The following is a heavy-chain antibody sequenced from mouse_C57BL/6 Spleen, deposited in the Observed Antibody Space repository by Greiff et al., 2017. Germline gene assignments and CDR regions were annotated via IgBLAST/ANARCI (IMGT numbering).Heavy chain of an antibody. CDR1: GFTFSSYG. V-gene: IGHV5-6*01. J-gene: IGHJ3*01. D-gene: IGHD2-3*01. Sequence: EVMLVESGGDLVKPGGSLKLSCAASGFTFSSYGMSWVRQTPDQRLEWVATLSSGGSYTSYPDSVKGRFTISRDNAKNTLYLRMSSLESEDTARDYWAILYDGYFFAYWGQGTLVTVSA. CDR3: AILYDGYFFAY. CDR2: LSSGGSYT.